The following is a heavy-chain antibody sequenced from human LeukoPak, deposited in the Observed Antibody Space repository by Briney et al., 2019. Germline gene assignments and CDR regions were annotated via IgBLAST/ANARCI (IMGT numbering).Heavy chain of an antibody. CDR1: GGTFSSYA. CDR2: IIPMFDTA. V-gene: IGHV1-69*13. CDR3: APKVLRSGYSYGFGNY. Sequence: AASVKVSCKASGGTFSSYAITWVRQAPGQGLEWMGGIIPMFDTADYAQKFQDRVTITADESTSTAYMELSSLRSEDTAVYYCAPKVLRSGYSYGFGNYWGQGTLVTVSS. D-gene: IGHD5-18*01. J-gene: IGHJ4*02.